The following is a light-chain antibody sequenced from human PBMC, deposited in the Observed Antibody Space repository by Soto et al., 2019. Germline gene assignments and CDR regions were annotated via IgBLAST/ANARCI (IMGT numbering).Light chain of an antibody. CDR2: DNN. V-gene: IGLV1-51*01. J-gene: IGLJ2*01. CDR1: SSNIGNNY. Sequence: QSVLTQPPSVSAAPGQKVTISCSGSSSNIGNNYVSWYQQLPGTAPNLLMYDNNKRPSGIPDRFSGSKSGTSATLGITGLQTGDEDDYYCGTWDSSLSDVVFGGGTKLTVL. CDR3: GTWDSSLSDVV.